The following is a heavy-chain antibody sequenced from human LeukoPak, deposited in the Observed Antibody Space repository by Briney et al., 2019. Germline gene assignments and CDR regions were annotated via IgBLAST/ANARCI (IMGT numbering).Heavy chain of an antibody. V-gene: IGHV1-46*01. D-gene: IGHD3-10*01. CDR3: ALQRTMGGFSGMAV. J-gene: IGHJ6*04. Sequence: GASVKVSCKVSGYTLTELSMHWVRQAPGQGLEWMGIINRSGGSTSYAQKFQGRVTMTRDTPTSTVYMELSSLTSEDTAVYYCALQRTMGGFSGMAVWGKGTTVTVSS. CDR1: GYTLTELS. CDR2: INRSGGST.